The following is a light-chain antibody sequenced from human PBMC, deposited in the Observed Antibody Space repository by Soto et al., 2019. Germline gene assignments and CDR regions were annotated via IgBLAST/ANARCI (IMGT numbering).Light chain of an antibody. CDR2: DAS. V-gene: IGKV3-11*01. J-gene: IGKJ5*01. CDR3: QQRSNWPPFT. Sequence: EIVMTQSPATVSVSPGERATLSCRASQSVTSTLAWYQQKPGQTPRLLIYDASNRATGIPARFSGSGSGTDFTLTIDNLEPEDFAVYYCQQRSNWPPFTFGQGTRLEIK. CDR1: QSVTST.